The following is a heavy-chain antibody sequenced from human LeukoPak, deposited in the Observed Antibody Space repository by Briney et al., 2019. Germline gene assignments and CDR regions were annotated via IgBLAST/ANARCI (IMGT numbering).Heavy chain of an antibody. CDR3: ARPDSKSGSGTYASRY. D-gene: IGHD3-10*01. J-gene: IGHJ4*02. CDR2: FNHNWGA. V-gene: IGHV4-34*01. Sequence: PSETLSLTCAVYSGSFSGYYWTWFRQPPGKGLEWIGEFNHNWGAKYNPSLKSRVTISVDTSKNQFSLKLSSVPPADTAVYYCARPDSKSGSGTYASRYWGQGTLVTVSS. CDR1: SGSFSGYY.